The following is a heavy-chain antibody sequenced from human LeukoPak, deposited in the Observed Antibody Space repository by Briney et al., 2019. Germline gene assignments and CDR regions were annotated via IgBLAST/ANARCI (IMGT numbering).Heavy chain of an antibody. CDR1: GGTFSSHA. Sequence: SVKVSCKASGGTFSSHAISWVRQAPGQGLEWMGGIIPIFGTANYAKKFQGRVTITTDESTSTAYMELSSLRSEDTAVYYCARTRPPSGYCSSTSCYTWAFDIWGQGTMVTVSS. CDR2: IIPIFGTA. J-gene: IGHJ3*02. V-gene: IGHV1-69*05. CDR3: ARTRPPSGYCSSTSCYTWAFDI. D-gene: IGHD2-2*02.